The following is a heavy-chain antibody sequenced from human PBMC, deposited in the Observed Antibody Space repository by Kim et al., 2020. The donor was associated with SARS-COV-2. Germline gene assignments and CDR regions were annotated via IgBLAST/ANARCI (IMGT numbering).Heavy chain of an antibody. CDR3: ASRRYYDFWSGYVNAFDI. CDR2: ISGSGDST. Sequence: GGSLRLSCAASGFTFSSYAMSWVRQAPGKGLEWVSTISGSGDSTYYADSVKGRFTISRDNSKNTLYLQMNSLRAEDTAVYYCASRRYYDFWSGYVNAFDIWGQGTMVTVSS. J-gene: IGHJ3*02. CDR1: GFTFSSYA. V-gene: IGHV3-23*01. D-gene: IGHD3-3*01.